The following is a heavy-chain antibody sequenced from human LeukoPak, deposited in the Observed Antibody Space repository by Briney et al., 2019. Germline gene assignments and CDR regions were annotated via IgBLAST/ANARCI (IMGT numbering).Heavy chain of an antibody. CDR1: GGSFSGYY. V-gene: IGHV4-34*01. J-gene: IGHJ5*02. D-gene: IGHD3-22*01. Sequence: SETLSLTCAVYGGSFSGYYWSWIRQPPGKGLEWIGEINHSGSTNYNPSLKSRVTISVDTSKNQFSLKLSSVTAADTAVYYCARPYYYDSSGYYLGSRNWFDPWGQGTLVTVSS. CDR2: INHSGST. CDR3: ARPYYYDSSGYYLGSRNWFDP.